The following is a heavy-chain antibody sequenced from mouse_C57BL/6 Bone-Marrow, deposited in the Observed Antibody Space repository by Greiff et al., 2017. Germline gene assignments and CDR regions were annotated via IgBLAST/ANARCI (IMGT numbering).Heavy chain of an antibody. CDR1: GYTFTSYW. CDR2: IDPSDSYT. CDR3: ARSDYYGSSYNFDY. D-gene: IGHD1-1*01. V-gene: IGHV1-69*01. Sequence: QVQLQQSGAELVMPGASVKLSCKASGYTFTSYWMHWVKQRPGQGLEWIGEIDPSDSYTNYNQKFKGKSTLTVDKSSSTAYMQLSSLTSEDSAVYYCARSDYYGSSYNFDYWGQGTTLTVSS. J-gene: IGHJ2*01.